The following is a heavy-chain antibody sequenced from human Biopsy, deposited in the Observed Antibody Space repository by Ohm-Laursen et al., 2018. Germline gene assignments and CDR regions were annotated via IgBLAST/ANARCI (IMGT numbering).Heavy chain of an antibody. J-gene: IGHJ4*02. CDR3: GSSIHLGY. D-gene: IGHD3-3*02. V-gene: IGHV3-9*01. CDR2: ISYNGGDI. Sequence: SLRLSCAASGFTFHDYSMHWVRQAPEKGLEWVAGISYNGGDIGYGDSVKGRFTISRDNAKNTLYLQMNGLRAEDTGVYYCGSSIHLGYWGRGTLVTVSS. CDR1: GFTFHDYS.